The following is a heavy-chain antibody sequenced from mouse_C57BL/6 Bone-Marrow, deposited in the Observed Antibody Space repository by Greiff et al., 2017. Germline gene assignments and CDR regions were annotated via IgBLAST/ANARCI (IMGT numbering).Heavy chain of an antibody. J-gene: IGHJ2*01. CDR1: GYTFTDYE. CDR3: TVDGYSDY. D-gene: IGHD2-3*01. CDR2: IDPETGGT. V-gene: IGHV1-15*01. Sequence: VKLQESGAELVRPGASVTLSCKASGYTFTDYEMHWVKQTPVHGLEWIGAIDPETGGTAYNQKFKGKAILTADKSSSTAYMELRSLTSEDSAVYYCTVDGYSDYWGQGTTLTVSS.